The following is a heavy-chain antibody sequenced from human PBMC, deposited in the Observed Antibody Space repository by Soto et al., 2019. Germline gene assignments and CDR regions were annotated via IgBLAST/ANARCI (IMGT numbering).Heavy chain of an antibody. J-gene: IGHJ6*02. CDR2: ISPFNGNT. CDR3: ARDQSFDRSYYYGIDF. Sequence: QVQLVQSGAAVKKPGASVKVSCKSSGYPFTHYGITWIRQAPGQGLEWMRWISPFNGNTNYGQTLQGGVTWTTDTSASTVYMELRTLRSDDTAVYYCARDQSFDRSYYYGIDFWGQRTTVTVSS. D-gene: IGHD3-22*01. CDR1: GYPFTHYG. V-gene: IGHV1-18*01.